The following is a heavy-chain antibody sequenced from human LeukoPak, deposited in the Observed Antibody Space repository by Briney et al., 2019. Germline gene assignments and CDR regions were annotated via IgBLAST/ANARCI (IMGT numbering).Heavy chain of an antibody. CDR1: GFTFSSYG. D-gene: IGHD1/OR15-1a*01. CDR2: ISGSGGST. CDR3: AKGFLGNIDY. J-gene: IGHJ4*02. V-gene: IGHV3-23*01. Sequence: PGGTLRLSCAASGFTFSSYGMSWVRQAPGKGLEWVSAISGSGGSTYYADSVKGRFTISRDNSKNTLYLQMNSLRAEDTAVYYCAKGFLGNIDYWGQGTLVTVSS.